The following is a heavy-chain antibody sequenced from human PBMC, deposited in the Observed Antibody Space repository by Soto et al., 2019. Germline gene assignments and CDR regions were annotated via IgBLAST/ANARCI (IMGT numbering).Heavy chain of an antibody. CDR2: ITGGGDYT. CDR3: VKKIAGTTTNGAYWYFDL. J-gene: IGHJ2*01. CDR1: GLTFGDFA. D-gene: IGHD2-8*01. Sequence: EVQLLESGGDLVQPGGSLRLSCAASGLTFGDFAMNWVRQAPGKGLEWVSGITGGGDYTFYADSVKGRFTISRVQSKNTVYLQMNSLRAEDTALYYCVKKIAGTTTNGAYWYFDLWGRGTLVTVSS. V-gene: IGHV3-23*01.